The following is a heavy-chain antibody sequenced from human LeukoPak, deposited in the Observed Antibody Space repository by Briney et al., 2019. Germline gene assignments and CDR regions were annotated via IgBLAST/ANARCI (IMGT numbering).Heavy chain of an antibody. CDR1: GYSISSGYY. Sequence: SETLSLTCTVSGYSISSGYYWGWIRQPPGKGLEWIGSIYHSGSTYYNPSLKSRVTISVDTSKNQFSLKLSSVTAADTAVYYCASSNTQWLVPFDYWGQGTLVTVSS. CDR2: IYHSGST. D-gene: IGHD6-19*01. J-gene: IGHJ4*02. CDR3: ASSNTQWLVPFDY. V-gene: IGHV4-38-2*02.